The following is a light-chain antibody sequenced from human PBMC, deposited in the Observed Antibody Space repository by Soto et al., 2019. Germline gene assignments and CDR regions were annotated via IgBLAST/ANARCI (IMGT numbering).Light chain of an antibody. V-gene: IGKV3-11*01. CDR2: DAS. CDR1: QSVSSY. CDR3: QQRSNWPPWT. Sequence: ENVLTQSPATLALSPGERATPFFRASQSVSSYLAWYQQKPGQAPRLLIYDASNRATGIPARFSGSGSGTDFTLTISSLEPEDFAVYYCQQRSNWPPWTFGQGTKVDIK. J-gene: IGKJ1*01.